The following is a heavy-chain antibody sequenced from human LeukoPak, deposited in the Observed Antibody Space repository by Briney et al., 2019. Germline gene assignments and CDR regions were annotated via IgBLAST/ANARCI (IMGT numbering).Heavy chain of an antibody. J-gene: IGHJ4*02. V-gene: IGHV3-21*01. CDR1: GFTFSIYN. D-gene: IGHD1-26*01. CDR2: ISSSSGYI. CDR3: TRGSEWEPLYYFDY. Sequence: PGGSLRLSCAASGFTFSIYNMNWVHQTPGKGLEWVSLISSSSGYIYYTDSVKGRFTISRDNAKNSLYLQMNSLRAEDSAVYYCTRGSEWEPLYYFDYWGQGSLVTVSS.